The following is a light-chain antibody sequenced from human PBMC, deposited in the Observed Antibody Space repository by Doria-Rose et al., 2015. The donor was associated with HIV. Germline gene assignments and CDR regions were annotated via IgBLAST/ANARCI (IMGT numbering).Light chain of an antibody. V-gene: IGKV3-20*01. Sequence: EIVMTQSPGTLSLSPGERATLSCRASQSVSTDLAWYQHKPGQAPRLLIWGASTRATGIPDRFSGSGSGTDFTLTISRLEPEDVAVYYCQQYGTSRGTFGQGTRLEIK. CDR2: GAS. CDR1: QSVSTD. CDR3: QQYGTSRGT. J-gene: IGKJ5*01.